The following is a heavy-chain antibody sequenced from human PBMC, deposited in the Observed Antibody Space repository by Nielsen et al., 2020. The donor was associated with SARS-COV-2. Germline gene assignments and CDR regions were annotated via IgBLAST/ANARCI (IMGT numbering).Heavy chain of an antibody. D-gene: IGHD3-10*01. V-gene: IGHV4-31*03. J-gene: IGHJ4*02. Sequence: SETLSLTCTVSGGSISSGGYYWSWIRQHPGKGLEWIGYIYYSGSTYYNPSLKSRVTISVDTSKNQFSLKLSSVTAADTAVYYCARAGSPYYYGSGRDPGFDYWGQGTLVTVSS. CDR1: GGSISSGGYY. CDR2: IYYSGST. CDR3: ARAGSPYYYGSGRDPGFDY.